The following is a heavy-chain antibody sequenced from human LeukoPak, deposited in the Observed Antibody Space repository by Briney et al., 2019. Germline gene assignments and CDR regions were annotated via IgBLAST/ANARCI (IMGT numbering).Heavy chain of an antibody. J-gene: IGHJ6*03. CDR2: TYYRSKWYN. V-gene: IGHV6-1*01. Sequence: SQTLSLTCAISGDSVSSNSAAWNWIRQSPSRGLEWLGRTYYRSKWYNDYAVPVKSRITINPDTSKNQFSLQLNSVTPEDTAVYYCARVLGGVTMVRGVSYYYYYMDVWGKGTTVTVSS. CDR1: GDSVSSNSAA. D-gene: IGHD3-10*01. CDR3: ARVLGGVTMVRGVSYYYYYMDV.